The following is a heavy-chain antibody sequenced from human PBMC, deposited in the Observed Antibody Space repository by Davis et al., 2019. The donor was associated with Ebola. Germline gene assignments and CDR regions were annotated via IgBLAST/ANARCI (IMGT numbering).Heavy chain of an antibody. Sequence: MPSETLSLTCTVSGGSISSGDYYWSWIRQPPGKGLEWIGYIYYSGSTYYNPSLKSRVTISVDTSKNQFSLKLSSVTAADTAVYYCARGRWAYDSSGYYLWGQGTLVTVSS. CDR1: GGSISSGDYY. J-gene: IGHJ4*02. CDR2: IYYSGST. D-gene: IGHD3-22*01. V-gene: IGHV4-30-4*01. CDR3: ARGRWAYDSSGYYL.